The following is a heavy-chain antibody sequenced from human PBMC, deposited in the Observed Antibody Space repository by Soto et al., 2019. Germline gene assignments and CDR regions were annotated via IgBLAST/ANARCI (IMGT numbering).Heavy chain of an antibody. CDR1: GYSFTNYW. D-gene: IGHD2-15*01. Sequence: PGESLKISCKGSGYSFTNYWLNWVRQMPGKGLEGMGRIDPDDSYTNYSPSFKGHVTISVDKSISTAYLQWSSLQASDTAIYYCARLPRPTYCSGSTCSGYWGQGTLVTVSS. J-gene: IGHJ4*02. CDR3: ARLPRPTYCSGSTCSGY. CDR2: IDPDDSYT. V-gene: IGHV5-10-1*01.